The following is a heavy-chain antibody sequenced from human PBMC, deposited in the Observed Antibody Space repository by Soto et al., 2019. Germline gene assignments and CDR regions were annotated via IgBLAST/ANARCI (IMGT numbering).Heavy chain of an antibody. D-gene: IGHD2-8*01. J-gene: IGHJ4*01. Sequence: ASVKASCKASGYTFNTFGITWVRQAPGQGLEWMGCVSGYSDKRDYSRKLQDRITLTADPSTTTSYTELRSPTSDDTAVYYCARGWGKYFGVNDFWG. CDR2: VSGYSDKR. CDR3: ARGWGKYFGVNDF. V-gene: IGHV1-18*01. CDR1: GYTFNTFG.